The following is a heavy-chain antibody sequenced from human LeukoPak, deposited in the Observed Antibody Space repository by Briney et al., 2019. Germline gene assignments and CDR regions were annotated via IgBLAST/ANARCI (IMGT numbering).Heavy chain of an antibody. D-gene: IGHD3-10*01. CDR3: AKRGVVIRVVLVGFHKEAYYFDS. CDR2: ISGSGGST. V-gene: IGHV3-23*01. Sequence: SGGSLRLSCAVSGFTLSNYGMSWVRQAPGKGLEWVAGISGSGGSTNYADSVKGRFTNSRDNPKNTLYLQMNSLRAEDTAVYFCAKRGVVIRVVLVGFHKEAYYFDSWGQGALVTVSS. J-gene: IGHJ4*02. CDR1: GFTLSNYG.